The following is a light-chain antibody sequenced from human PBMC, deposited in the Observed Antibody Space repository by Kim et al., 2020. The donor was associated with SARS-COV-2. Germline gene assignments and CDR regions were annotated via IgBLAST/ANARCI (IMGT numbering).Light chain of an antibody. Sequence: ENVLTQSPGTLSLSPGERATLSCRASQSVSSSYLAWYQHKPGQAPRLLIYGASSRATGIPDRFSGSGSGTDFTLTISRLEPEDFAVYYCQQYGSSPPWPFGPGTKVDIK. V-gene: IGKV3-20*01. J-gene: IGKJ1*01. CDR1: QSVSSSY. CDR2: GAS. CDR3: QQYGSSPPWP.